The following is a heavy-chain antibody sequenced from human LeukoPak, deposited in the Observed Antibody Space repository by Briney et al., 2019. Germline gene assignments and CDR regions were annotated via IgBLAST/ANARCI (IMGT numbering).Heavy chain of an antibody. CDR3: ALLGGYSYGYDY. V-gene: IGHV3-23*01. D-gene: IGHD5-18*01. Sequence: PGGSLRLSCAASGFTFSSYAMSWVRQAPGKGLEWVSAISGSGGSTYYADSVKGRFTISGDNSKNTLYLQMNSLRAEDTAVYYCALLGGYSYGYDYWGQGTLVTVSS. J-gene: IGHJ4*02. CDR2: ISGSGGST. CDR1: GFTFSSYA.